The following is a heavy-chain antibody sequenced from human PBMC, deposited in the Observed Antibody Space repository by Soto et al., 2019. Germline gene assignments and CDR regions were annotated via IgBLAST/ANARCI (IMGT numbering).Heavy chain of an antibody. Sequence: GGSLRLSCAASGFTFSSYAMSWVRQAPGKGLEWVSAISGSGGSTYYADSVKGRFTISRDNSKNTLYLQMNSLRAEDTAAYYCAKIYGSGSYYRFGSLDVWGQGTTVTVSS. V-gene: IGHV3-23*01. CDR3: AKIYGSGSYYRFGSLDV. CDR2: ISGSGGST. J-gene: IGHJ6*02. CDR1: GFTFSSYA. D-gene: IGHD3-10*01.